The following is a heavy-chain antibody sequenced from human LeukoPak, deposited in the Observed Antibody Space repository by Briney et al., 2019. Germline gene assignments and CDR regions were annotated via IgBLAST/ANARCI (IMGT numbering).Heavy chain of an antibody. Sequence: SETLSLTCAVYGGSFSGYYWSWIRQPPGKGLEWIGEINHSGSTNYNPSLKSRVTISVDTSKNQFPLKLSSVTAADTAVYYCARCYYDSSGCDYWGQGTLVTVSS. CDR1: GGSFSGYY. CDR2: INHSGST. V-gene: IGHV4-34*01. D-gene: IGHD3-22*01. J-gene: IGHJ4*02. CDR3: ARCYYDSSGCDY.